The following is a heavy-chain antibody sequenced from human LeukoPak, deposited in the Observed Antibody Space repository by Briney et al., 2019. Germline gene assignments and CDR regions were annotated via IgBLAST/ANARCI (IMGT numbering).Heavy chain of an antibody. D-gene: IGHD1-26*01. V-gene: IGHV3-7*03. J-gene: IGHJ4*02. CDR1: GFTFSNYW. CDR2: IKFDGSEK. Sequence: GGSLRLSCEASGFTFSNYWMSWARQAPGKGLEWVANIKFDGSEKYYTDSVRGRFTVSRDNARESLLLEMSRLRAEDTAVYYCAKGGKWDVTPFDYWGQGTLVTVSS. CDR3: AKGGKWDVTPFDY.